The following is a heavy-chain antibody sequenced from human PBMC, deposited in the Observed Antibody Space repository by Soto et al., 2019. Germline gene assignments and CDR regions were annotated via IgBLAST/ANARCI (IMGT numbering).Heavy chain of an antibody. V-gene: IGHV5-51*03. CDR3: ARSYNDFWSGYAHWYFDL. CDR2: IYPGDSDT. J-gene: IGHJ2*01. D-gene: IGHD3-3*01. CDR1: GYSFTSYW. Sequence: EVQLVQSGAEVKKPGESLKISCKGSGYSFTSYWIGWVRQMPGKGLEWMGIIYPGDSDTRYSPSFQGQVTISADKSISTAYLQWSSLKASDTAMYYCARSYNDFWSGYAHWYFDLWGRGTLVTVSS.